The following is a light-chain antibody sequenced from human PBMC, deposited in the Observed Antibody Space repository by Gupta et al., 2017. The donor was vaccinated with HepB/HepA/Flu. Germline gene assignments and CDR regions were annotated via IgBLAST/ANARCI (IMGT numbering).Light chain of an antibody. CDR2: DVS. Sequence: SALTQPASVSGSPGQSITLSCTGTSSNIGRYNYVSWYQQNPGKFPRLIIYDVSDRPSGGAGRFSGSKSGNTASLTISGLQAEDEADYYCSSFTTRGTVEGFFGGGTKLTVL. CDR3: SSFTTRGTVEGF. CDR1: SSNIGRYNY. V-gene: IGLV2-14*03. J-gene: IGLJ2*01.